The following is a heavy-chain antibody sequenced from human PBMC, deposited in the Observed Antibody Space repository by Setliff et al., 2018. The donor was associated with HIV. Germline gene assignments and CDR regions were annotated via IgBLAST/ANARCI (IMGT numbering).Heavy chain of an antibody. V-gene: IGHV4-39*01. J-gene: IGHJ5*02. CDR1: GGSSGSSNYY. Sequence: SETLSLTCTVSGGSISGGSSGSSNYYWGWIRQPPGKGLEWIASVHNSGSTYYNSSLKSRITISLDTSKNQLSLRLRSVTAADTAVYYCARCRLNGGFNLWGQGTLVTVSS. CDR3: ARCRLNGGFNL. CDR2: VHNSGST. D-gene: IGHD7-27*01.